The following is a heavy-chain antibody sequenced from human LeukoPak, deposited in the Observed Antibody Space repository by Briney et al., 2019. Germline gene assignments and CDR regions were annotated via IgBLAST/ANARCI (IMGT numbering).Heavy chain of an antibody. Sequence: PGGSLRLSCAASGFTVSSNYMSWVRQAPGKGLEWVSVIYSGGSTYYADSVKGRFTISRDNSKNTLYLQMNSLRAEDTAVYYCAKDRELAYYYDSSGPGDYWGQGTLVTVSS. J-gene: IGHJ4*02. D-gene: IGHD3-22*01. CDR1: GFTVSSNY. CDR2: IYSGGST. CDR3: AKDRELAYYYDSSGPGDY. V-gene: IGHV3-66*01.